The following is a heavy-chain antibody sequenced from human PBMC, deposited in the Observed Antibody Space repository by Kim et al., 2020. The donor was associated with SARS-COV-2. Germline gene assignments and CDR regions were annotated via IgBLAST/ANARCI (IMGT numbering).Heavy chain of an antibody. CDR2: IWYDGSNK. Sequence: GGSLRLSCAASGFTFSSYGMHWVRQAPGKGLEWVAVIWYDGSNKYYADSVKGRFTISRDNSKNTLYLQMNSLGAEDTAVYYCARGYSYGPEFDYWGQGTLVTVSS. V-gene: IGHV3-33*01. CDR3: ARGYSYGPEFDY. J-gene: IGHJ4*02. CDR1: GFTFSSYG. D-gene: IGHD5-18*01.